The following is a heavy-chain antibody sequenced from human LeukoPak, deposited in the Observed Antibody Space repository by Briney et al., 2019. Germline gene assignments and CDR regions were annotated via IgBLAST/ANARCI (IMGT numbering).Heavy chain of an antibody. J-gene: IGHJ2*01. CDR2: IYYSGST. V-gene: IGHV4-59*01. CDR3: ARGPHVDTAMARLRYWYFDL. Sequence: PSETLSLTCTVSGGSISSYYWNWIRQSPGKGLEWIGYIYYSGSTNYNPSLNSRVTISVDTSKNQFSLKLSSVTAADTAVYYCARGPHVDTAMARLRYWYFDLWGRGTLVTVSS. D-gene: IGHD5-18*01. CDR1: GGSISSYY.